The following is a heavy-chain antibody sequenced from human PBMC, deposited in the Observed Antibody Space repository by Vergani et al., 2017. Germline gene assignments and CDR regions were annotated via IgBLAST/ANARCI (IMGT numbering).Heavy chain of an antibody. CDR2: IITFFGTT. CDR1: GGPFKNSA. V-gene: IGHV1-69*13. D-gene: IGHD2-2*01. CDR3: AKGGDIVVVPAAKYYYYYMDV. J-gene: IGHJ6*03. Sequence: QVQLVQSGAEVKKPGSSVKVSCKASGGPFKNSAFSWVRQVPGQGLEWMGRIITFFGTTDYAQKFQGRFTIIADEFTSTAYMELSSLRSEDTAVYYCAKGGDIVVVPAAKYYYYYMDVWGKGTTVTVSS.